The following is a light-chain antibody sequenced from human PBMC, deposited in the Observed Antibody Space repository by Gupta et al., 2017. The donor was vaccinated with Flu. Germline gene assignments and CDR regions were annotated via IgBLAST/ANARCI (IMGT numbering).Light chain of an antibody. Sequence: QSDLTQPPSASGTPGQTVTLSCSGSSSNFGANPVSWYQQVPGTTPKLLIYANNQRPSGVPDRFSGSKSGTSASLAISGLQSDNEADYYCAAWDNGLSARVFGGGTKLTVL. CDR2: ANN. V-gene: IGLV1-44*01. J-gene: IGLJ2*01. CDR3: AAWDNGLSARV. CDR1: SSNFGANP.